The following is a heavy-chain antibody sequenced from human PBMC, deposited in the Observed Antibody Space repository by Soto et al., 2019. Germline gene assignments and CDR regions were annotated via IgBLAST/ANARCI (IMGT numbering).Heavy chain of an antibody. CDR2: INGGDDSE. Sequence: PGGSLRLSCAVSGFNFRSSPMSWVRRAPGKGLEWVSGINGGDDSEHYAESVRGRFTITRDNSKNTLDLQMNSLRAEDTAVYYCAKDAGNTGKYYFDYWGQGTLVTVSS. V-gene: IGHV3-23*01. CDR1: GFNFRSSP. CDR3: AKDAGNTGKYYFDY. J-gene: IGHJ4*02. D-gene: IGHD1-1*01.